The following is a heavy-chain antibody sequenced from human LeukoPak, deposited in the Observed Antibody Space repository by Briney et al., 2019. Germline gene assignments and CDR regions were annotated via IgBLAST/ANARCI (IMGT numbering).Heavy chain of an antibody. CDR1: GYTFTSYD. V-gene: IGHV1-2*02. CDR3: ARDYGSTERAFDI. J-gene: IGHJ3*02. CDR2: INPNSGGT. Sequence: ASVKVSCKASGYTFTSYDINWVRQATGQGLEWMGWINPNSGGTNYAQKFQGRVTMTRDTSISTAYMELSRLRSDDTAVYYCARDYGSTERAFDIWGQGTMVTVSS. D-gene: IGHD3-10*01.